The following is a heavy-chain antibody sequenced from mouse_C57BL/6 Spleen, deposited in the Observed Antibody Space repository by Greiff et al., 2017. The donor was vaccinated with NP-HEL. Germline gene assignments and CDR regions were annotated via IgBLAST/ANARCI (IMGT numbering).Heavy chain of an antibody. CDR2: IDPEDGET. Sequence: VQLQQSGAELVKPGASVKLSCTASGFTFNDYYMHWVKQRTEQGLEWIGRIDPEDGETKYAPKFKGKATITADTSSNTAYLQLSSLTSEDTAVYYCARYYDYDAFAYWGKGTLVTVSA. CDR3: ARYYDYDAFAY. V-gene: IGHV14-2*01. J-gene: IGHJ3*01. D-gene: IGHD2-4*01. CDR1: GFTFNDYY.